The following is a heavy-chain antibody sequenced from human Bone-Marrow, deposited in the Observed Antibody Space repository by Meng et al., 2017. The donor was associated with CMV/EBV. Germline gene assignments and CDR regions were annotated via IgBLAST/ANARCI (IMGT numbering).Heavy chain of an antibody. CDR1: SGSVSSDSYY. J-gene: IGHJ4*02. V-gene: IGHV4-61*01. CDR3: ARGSPGEYYTNSRGYFFFDN. D-gene: IGHD3-22*01. CDR2: IYDNWST. Sequence: SETLSLTCTVSSGSVSSDSYYWSWIRQPPGKGLEWIAYIYDNWSTNYHPSLKSRVTISVDTSKNQFSLKLTSVTAADTAVYYCARGSPGEYYTNSRGYFFFDNWDQGTLVTASS.